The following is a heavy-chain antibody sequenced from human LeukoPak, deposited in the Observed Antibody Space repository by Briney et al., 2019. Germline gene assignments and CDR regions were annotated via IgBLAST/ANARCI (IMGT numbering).Heavy chain of an antibody. CDR1: GFTFSDYY. CDR2: ISSSSTI. CDR3: ARDVGYYFDY. Sequence: GGPLRLSCAASGFTFSDYYMSWIRQAPGKGLEWVSYISSSSTIYYADSVKGRFTISRDNAKNSLYLQMNSLRAEDTAVYYCARDVGYYFDYWGQGTLVTVSS. V-gene: IGHV3-69-1*01. J-gene: IGHJ4*02.